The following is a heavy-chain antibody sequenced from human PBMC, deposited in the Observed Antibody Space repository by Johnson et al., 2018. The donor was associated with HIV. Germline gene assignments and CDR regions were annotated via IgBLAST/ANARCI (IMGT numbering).Heavy chain of an antibody. D-gene: IGHD6-6*01. CDR1: GFTFSTYD. CDR2: IGTAGDT. Sequence: VQLVESGGGLVQPGGSLRLSCAASGFTFSTYDMHWVRQTTGKRLEWVSAIGTAGDTYYPGSVEGRFTISRENAKNSLYLQMNSLRADDSAVYFCARDQGIAARPGWFDVWGQGTLVTVSS. J-gene: IGHJ3*01. V-gene: IGHV3-13*01. CDR3: ARDQGIAARPGWFDV.